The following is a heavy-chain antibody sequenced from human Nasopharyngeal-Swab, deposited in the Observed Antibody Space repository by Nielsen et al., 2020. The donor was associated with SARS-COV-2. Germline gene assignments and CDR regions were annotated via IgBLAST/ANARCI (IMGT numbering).Heavy chain of an antibody. CDR3: ASPPYGDYGPDTYFDY. J-gene: IGHJ4*02. CDR2: IIPIFGTA. CDR1: GGTFSSYA. Sequence: SVKVSCKASGGTFSSYAISWVRQAPGQGLEWMGGIIPIFGTANYAQKFQGRVTITADESTSTAYMELSSPRSEDTAVYYCASPPYGDYGPDTYFDYWGQGTLVTVSS. V-gene: IGHV1-69*13. D-gene: IGHD4-17*01.